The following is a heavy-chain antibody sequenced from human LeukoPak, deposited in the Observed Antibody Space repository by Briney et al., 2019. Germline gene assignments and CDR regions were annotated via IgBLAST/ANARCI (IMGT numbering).Heavy chain of an antibody. V-gene: IGHV3-33*01. D-gene: IGHD2-15*01. CDR3: ARGPVNCSGGSCYFRGGVY. Sequence: GGSLRLSCAASGFTFSSYGMRWVRQAPGKGLEWVAVIWYDGSNKYYADSVKGRLTTTRDNCKNTLYLQMNSLRAEDTAVYYCARGPVNCSGGSCYFRGGVYWGQGTLVTVSS. CDR2: IWYDGSNK. J-gene: IGHJ4*02. CDR1: GFTFSSYG.